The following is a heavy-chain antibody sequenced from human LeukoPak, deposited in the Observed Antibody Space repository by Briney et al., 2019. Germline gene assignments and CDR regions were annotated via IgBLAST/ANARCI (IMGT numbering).Heavy chain of an antibody. CDR1: GFTFSYYA. Sequence: GGSLRLSCAASGFTFSYYAMNWARQAPGEGLEWVSYISSSSSTIYYADSVKGRFTISRDNAKNSLYLQMNSLRAEDTAVYYCARSMSPLSDAFDIWGQGTMVTVSS. CDR3: ARSMSPLSDAFDI. J-gene: IGHJ3*02. V-gene: IGHV3-48*01. CDR2: ISSSSSTI.